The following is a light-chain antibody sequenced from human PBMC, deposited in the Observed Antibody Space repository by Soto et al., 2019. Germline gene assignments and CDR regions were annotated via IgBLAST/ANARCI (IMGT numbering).Light chain of an antibody. V-gene: IGKV3-11*01. CDR2: DAS. CDR1: QSVSSY. Sequence: EIVLTQSPATLSLSPGERATLSCRASQSVSSYLAWYQQKPGQAPRLLIYDASNMATGISARFSGSGSGTVFTLTISSPEPEDFAVYYCHQRRNWPPTLDGGTKVELK. CDR3: HQRRNWPPT. J-gene: IGKJ4*01.